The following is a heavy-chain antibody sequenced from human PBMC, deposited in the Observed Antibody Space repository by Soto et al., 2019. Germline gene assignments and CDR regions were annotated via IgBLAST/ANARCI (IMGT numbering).Heavy chain of an antibody. D-gene: IGHD2-15*01. CDR3: AKDTSSVAATDDAFDI. CDR2: ISGSGGST. CDR1: GFTFSSYA. V-gene: IGHV3-23*01. Sequence: GGSLRLSCAASGFTFSSYAMSWVRQAPGKGLEWVSAISGSGGSTSYADSVKGRFTISRDNSKNTLYLQMNSLRAEDTAVYYCAKDTSSVAATDDAFDIWGQGTMVTVSS. J-gene: IGHJ3*02.